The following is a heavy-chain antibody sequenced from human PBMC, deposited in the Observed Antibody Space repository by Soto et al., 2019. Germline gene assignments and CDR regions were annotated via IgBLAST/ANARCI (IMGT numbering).Heavy chain of an antibody. CDR2: INHAGTT. CDR1: GASFSDYY. D-gene: IGHD6-19*01. CDR3: ARLAVAATRPKDF. J-gene: IGHJ4*02. V-gene: IGHV4-34*01. Sequence: QVQVQQWGTGLLNPSETLSLTCGVYGASFSDYYWTWIRQSPGRGLEWIGEINHAGTTKYNPSLTSRVTISVDTSKNQFYLKMSSVTAADTAVYYCARLAVAATRPKDFWGQGTLVTVSS.